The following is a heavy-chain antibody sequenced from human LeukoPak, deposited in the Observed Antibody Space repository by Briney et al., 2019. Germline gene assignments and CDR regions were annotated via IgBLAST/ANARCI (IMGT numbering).Heavy chain of an antibody. CDR2: INAGNGNT. D-gene: IGHD5-18*01. J-gene: IGHJ4*02. Sequence: GASVKVSCKASGYSFTSYAMHWVRQAPGQRLEWMGWINAGNGNTEYSQKFQGRVTITRDPSASTAYMELSSLRSGDTAVYYCAREDTAFDCWGQGTLVTVSS. CDR1: GYSFTSYA. V-gene: IGHV1-3*01. CDR3: AREDTAFDC.